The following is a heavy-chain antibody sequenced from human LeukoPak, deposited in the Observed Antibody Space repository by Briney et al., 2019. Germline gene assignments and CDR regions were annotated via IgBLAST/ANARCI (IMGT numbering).Heavy chain of an antibody. CDR1: GLTFSTSG. V-gene: IGHV3-21*06. CDR3: VTETNGRHYDY. Sequence: GGSLRLSCTTSGLTFSTSGFNWVRQAPGKGLEWVASIGPTGFDRYHADSIKGRFTISRDNANNFLYLQMDSLRAEDTAVYCCVTETNGRHYDYWGQGTLLTVSS. D-gene: IGHD1-14*01. CDR2: IGPTGFDR. J-gene: IGHJ4*02.